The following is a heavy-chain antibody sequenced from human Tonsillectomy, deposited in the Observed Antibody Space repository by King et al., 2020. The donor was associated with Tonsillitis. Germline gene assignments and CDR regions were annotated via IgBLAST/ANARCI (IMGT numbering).Heavy chain of an antibody. CDR3: NTDCSRASCYGWVWFDT. V-gene: IGHV3-15*01. J-gene: IGHJ5*02. Sequence: VQLVESGGGLVKPGGSVRLSCAASGFSFSHAWMNWVRQTPGKGLEWVGRIKIKSDGETTDYAAPVKGRFIISRDDSKNTLYLQMNSLKTEDTAVYYCNTDCSRASCYGWVWFDTWGQGSLVTVSS. CDR1: GFSFSHAW. D-gene: IGHD2-2*01. CDR2: IKIKSDGETT.